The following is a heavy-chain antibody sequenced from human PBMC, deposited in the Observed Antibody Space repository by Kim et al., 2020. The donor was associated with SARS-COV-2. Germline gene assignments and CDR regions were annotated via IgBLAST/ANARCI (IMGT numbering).Heavy chain of an antibody. J-gene: IGHJ4*02. CDR1: GFTFSSYA. Sequence: GGSLRLSCAASGFTFSSYAMSWVRQAPGKGLEWVSVIYSGGSSTYYADSVKGRFTISRDNSKNTLYLQMNSLRAEDTAVYYCAKGGLLWFGEMDYWGQGTLVTVSS. D-gene: IGHD3-10*01. CDR3: AKGGLLWFGEMDY. V-gene: IGHV3-23*03. CDR2: IYSGGSST.